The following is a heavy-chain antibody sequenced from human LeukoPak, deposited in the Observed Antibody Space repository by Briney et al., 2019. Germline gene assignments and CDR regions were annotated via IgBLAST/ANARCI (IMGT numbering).Heavy chain of an antibody. Sequence: PGESLRLSCAASGFTFSSYWMHWVRQTPGKGLVWVSRINSDGSSTSYADSVKGRFTISRDNAKNTLYLQMNSLRAEDTAVYYCARGLYSSSSIVTVYWGQGTLVTVSS. D-gene: IGHD6-13*01. CDR1: GFTFSSYW. J-gene: IGHJ4*02. V-gene: IGHV3-74*01. CDR3: ARGLYSSSSIVTVY. CDR2: INSDGSST.